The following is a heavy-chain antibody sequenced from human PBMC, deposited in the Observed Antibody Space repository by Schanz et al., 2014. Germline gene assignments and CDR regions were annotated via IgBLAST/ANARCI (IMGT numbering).Heavy chain of an antibody. CDR1: TFTFSSDW. CDR2: ITYNGGTI. Sequence: EVQLAESGGGLVQPGGSLRLSCAASTFTFSSDWMSWVRQAPGKGLEWISYITYNGGTIYYADSVKGRFTISRDNAKNSLYLEMNSLRAEDTALYYCARDRRNADLDYWGQGTLXTVSS. V-gene: IGHV3-48*01. D-gene: IGHD1-1*01. CDR3: ARDRRNADLDY. J-gene: IGHJ4*02.